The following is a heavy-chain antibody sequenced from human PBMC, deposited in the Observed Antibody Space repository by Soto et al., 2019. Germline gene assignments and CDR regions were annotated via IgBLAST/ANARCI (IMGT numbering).Heavy chain of an antibody. D-gene: IGHD3-10*01. CDR1: GFTFSSYG. Sequence: GGSLRLSCAASGFTFSSYGMHWVRQAPGKGLEWVAVIWYDGSNKYYADSVKGGFTISRDNSKNTLYLQMNSLRAEDTAVYYCARGPKYSYGSGYFDYWGQGTLVTVSS. J-gene: IGHJ4*02. V-gene: IGHV3-33*01. CDR2: IWYDGSNK. CDR3: ARGPKYSYGSGYFDY.